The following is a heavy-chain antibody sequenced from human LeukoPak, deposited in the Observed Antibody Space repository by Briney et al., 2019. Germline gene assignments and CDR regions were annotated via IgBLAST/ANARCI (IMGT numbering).Heavy chain of an antibody. CDR3: AKGGSGYSYYFDY. J-gene: IGHJ4*02. CDR2: ISGSGGST. D-gene: IGHD3-22*01. Sequence: GGPLRLSCAASGFTFSSYAMSWVRQAPGKGLEWVSAISGSGGSTYYADSVKGRFTISRDNSKNTLYLQMNSLRAEDTAVYYCAKGGSGYSYYFDYWGQGTLVTVSS. CDR1: GFTFSSYA. V-gene: IGHV3-23*01.